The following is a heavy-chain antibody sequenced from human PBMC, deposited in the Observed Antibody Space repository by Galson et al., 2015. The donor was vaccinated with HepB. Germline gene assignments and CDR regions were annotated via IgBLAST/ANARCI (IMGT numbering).Heavy chain of an antibody. J-gene: IGHJ4*02. D-gene: IGHD3-10*01. CDR1: GFTFSSYA. CDR3: ARGSELLWFGRGFDY. V-gene: IGHV3-23*01. CDR2: ISGSGGST. Sequence: SLRLSCAASGFTFSSYAMSWVRQAPGKGLEWVSAISGSGGSTYYADSVKGRFTISRDNSKNTLYLQMNSLRAEDTAVYYCARGSELLWFGRGFDYWGQGTLVTVSS.